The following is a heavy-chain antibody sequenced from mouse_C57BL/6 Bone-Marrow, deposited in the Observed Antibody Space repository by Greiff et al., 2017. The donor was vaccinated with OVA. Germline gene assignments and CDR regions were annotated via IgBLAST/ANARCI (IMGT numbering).Heavy chain of an antibody. CDR1: GFTFSDYG. CDR2: ISNLAYSI. V-gene: IGHV5-15*01. Sequence: EVKVVESGGGLVQPGGSLKLSCAASGFTFSDYGMAWVRQAPRKGPEWVAFISNLAYSIYYADTVTGRFTISRENAKNTLYLEMSSLRSEDTAMYYCARENHYYGSSHWYFDVWGTGTTVTVSS. CDR3: ARENHYYGSSHWYFDV. D-gene: IGHD1-1*01. J-gene: IGHJ1*03.